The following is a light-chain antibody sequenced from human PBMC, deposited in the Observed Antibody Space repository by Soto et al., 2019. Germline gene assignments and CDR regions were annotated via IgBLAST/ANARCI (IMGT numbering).Light chain of an antibody. Sequence: QSVLTQPPSASGTPGQRVTISCSGSSSNIGSNYVYWYQPLPGTAPKLLIYRSNQRPSGVPDRFSGSKSGTSASLAISGLRSEVEADYSCAAWDDSLRVFGTGTKVTGL. CDR3: AAWDDSLRV. V-gene: IGLV1-47*01. J-gene: IGLJ1*01. CDR1: SSNIGSNY. CDR2: RSN.